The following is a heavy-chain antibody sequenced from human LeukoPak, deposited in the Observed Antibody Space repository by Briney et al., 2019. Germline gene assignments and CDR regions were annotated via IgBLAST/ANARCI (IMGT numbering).Heavy chain of an antibody. Sequence: GGSLRLSCAASGFTFSSYSMNWVRQAPGKGLEWVSSISSSSSYIYYADSVKGRFTISRDNAKNSLYLQMNSLRAEDTAVYYCARGRITKVRGVMAFTAFDYWGQGTLVTVSS. D-gene: IGHD3-10*01. V-gene: IGHV3-21*01. J-gene: IGHJ4*02. CDR3: ARGRITKVRGVMAFTAFDY. CDR1: GFTFSSYS. CDR2: ISSSSSYI.